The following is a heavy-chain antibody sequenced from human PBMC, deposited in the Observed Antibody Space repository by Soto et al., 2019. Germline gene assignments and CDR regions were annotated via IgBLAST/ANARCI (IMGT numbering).Heavy chain of an antibody. CDR2: ISAYNGNT. V-gene: IGHV1-18*04. CDR3: ARDTITMAGTSYYYGMDV. D-gene: IGHD6-19*01. J-gene: IGHJ6*02. CDR1: GYTFTSYG. Sequence: ASVKVSCKASGYTFTSYGISWVRQAPGQGLEWMGWISAYNGNTNYAQKLQGRVTMTTDTSTSTAYMELRSLRSDDTAVYYCARDTITMAGTSYYYGMDVWGQGTTVTVSS.